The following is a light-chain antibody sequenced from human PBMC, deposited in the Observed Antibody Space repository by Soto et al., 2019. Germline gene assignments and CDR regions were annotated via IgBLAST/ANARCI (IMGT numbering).Light chain of an antibody. Sequence: QSVLTQPASVSGSPGQSITISCTGTSSDIGAHDDVSWYQQHPGKVPKLLIYGVTDRPSGISNRFSGSKSGNVASLTISGLQAEDEADYYCCSYTSDLTPYVFGNGTKVTVL. CDR1: SSDIGAHDD. J-gene: IGLJ1*01. V-gene: IGLV2-14*03. CDR3: CSYTSDLTPYV. CDR2: GVT.